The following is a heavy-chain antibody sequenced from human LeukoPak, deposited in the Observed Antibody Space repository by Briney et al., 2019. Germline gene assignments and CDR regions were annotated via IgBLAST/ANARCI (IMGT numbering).Heavy chain of an antibody. CDR1: GGSISSYY. CDR3: ARARTGFDL. Sequence: SETLSLTCTVSGGSISSYYWSWIRQPPGKGLEWIGYIYYSGSTNYNPSLKSRVTISVDTSKNQLSLKLSSVTAADSAVYYCARARTGFDLWGQGALVTVSS. CDR2: IYYSGST. V-gene: IGHV4-59*01. D-gene: IGHD1-1*01. J-gene: IGHJ5*02.